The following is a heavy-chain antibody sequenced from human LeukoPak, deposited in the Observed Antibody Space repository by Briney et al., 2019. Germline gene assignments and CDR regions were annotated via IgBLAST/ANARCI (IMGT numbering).Heavy chain of an antibody. CDR1: GFTFSSYW. CDR2: INSDGSST. J-gene: IGHJ4*02. D-gene: IGHD3-16*01. V-gene: IGHV3-74*01. CDR3: ARWGSRGHDY. Sequence: GGSLRLSCAASGFTFSSYWMHWVGQAPGKGLVWVSRINSDGSSTNYADSVKGRFTISRDNAKNPLYLQMTSLRAEDTAVYYCARWGSRGHDYWGQGTLVTVSS.